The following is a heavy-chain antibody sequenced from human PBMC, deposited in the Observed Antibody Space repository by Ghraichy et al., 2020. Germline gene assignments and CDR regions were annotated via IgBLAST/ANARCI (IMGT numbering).Heavy chain of an antibody. CDR1: GFTFSSYS. CDR3: ARPPLPVAAADAFDI. D-gene: IGHD6-13*01. V-gene: IGHV3-48*02. Sequence: GESLNISCAASGFTFSSYSMNWVRQAPGKGLEWVSYISSSSSTIYYADSVKGRFTISRDNAKNSLYLQMNSLRDEDTAVYYCARPPLPVAAADAFDIWGQGTMVTVSS. CDR2: ISSSSSTI. J-gene: IGHJ3*02.